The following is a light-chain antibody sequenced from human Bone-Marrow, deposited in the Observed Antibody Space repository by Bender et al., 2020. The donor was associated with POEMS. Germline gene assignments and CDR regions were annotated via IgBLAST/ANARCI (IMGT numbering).Light chain of an antibody. J-gene: IGLJ2*01. CDR1: ALPKQY. Sequence: SDELTQPPSVSVSPGQTARITCSGDALPKQYAYWYQQKPGQAPVPVIYKDSQRSSGIPERFSGSSSGTTVTLTISGVQAEDEGDYYCQSADNSGPYVVFGGGTKLTVL. V-gene: IGLV3-25*03. CDR3: QSADNSGPYVV. CDR2: KDS.